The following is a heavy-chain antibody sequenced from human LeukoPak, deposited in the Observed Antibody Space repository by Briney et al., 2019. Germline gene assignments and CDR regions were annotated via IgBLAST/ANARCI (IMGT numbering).Heavy chain of an antibody. V-gene: IGHV1-3*01. Sequence: ASVKVSCKASGYTFTSYAMHWVRQAPGQRLEWMGWINAGNGNTKYSQKFQGRVTITRDTSASTAYMELSSLRSEDTAVYYCARVPGVRGPLNNWGQGTLVTVSS. J-gene: IGHJ4*02. CDR2: INAGNGNT. D-gene: IGHD3-10*01. CDR1: GYTFTSYA. CDR3: ARVPGVRGPLNN.